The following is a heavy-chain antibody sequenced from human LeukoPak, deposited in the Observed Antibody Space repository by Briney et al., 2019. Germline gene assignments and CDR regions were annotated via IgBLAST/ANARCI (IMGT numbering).Heavy chain of an antibody. Sequence: GGSLRLSCAASGFTFSSYSMNWVRQAPGKGLEWASSISSSSSYIYYADSVKGRFTISRDNAKNSLYLQMNSLRAEDTAVYYCARDRGDFWSGYYYDYWGQGTLVTVSS. CDR3: ARDRGDFWSGYYYDY. CDR1: GFTFSSYS. V-gene: IGHV3-21*01. J-gene: IGHJ4*02. D-gene: IGHD3-3*01. CDR2: ISSSSSYI.